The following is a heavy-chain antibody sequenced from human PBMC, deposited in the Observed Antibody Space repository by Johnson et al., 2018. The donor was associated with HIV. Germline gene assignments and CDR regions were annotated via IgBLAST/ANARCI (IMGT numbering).Heavy chain of an antibody. Sequence: VQLVESGGGVLRPGGSLRLSCAASGFTFDDYGMNWVRQAPGKGLEWVSAINWNGGTTGYADSVKGRFTISRDNSKNTLYLQMNSLRAEDTAVYYCARDGVVVVAGGWGAFDIWGLGTMVTVSS. V-gene: IGHV3-20*04. CDR1: GFTFDDYG. CDR3: ARDGVVVVAGGWGAFDI. CDR2: INWNGGTT. D-gene: IGHD2-15*01. J-gene: IGHJ3*02.